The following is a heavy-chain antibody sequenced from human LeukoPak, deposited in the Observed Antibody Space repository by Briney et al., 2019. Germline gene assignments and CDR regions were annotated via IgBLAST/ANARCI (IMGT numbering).Heavy chain of an antibody. CDR2: INHSGST. CDR3: ARGLGYYYGSGSMSWFDP. V-gene: IGHV4-34*01. CDR1: GFTFSSYA. J-gene: IGHJ5*02. Sequence: PGGSLRLSCAASGFTFSSYAMSWVRQPPGKGLEWIGEINHSGSTNYNPSLKSRVTISVDTSKNQFSLKLSSVTAADTAVYYCARGLGYYYGSGSMSWFDPWGQGTLVTVSS. D-gene: IGHD3-10*01.